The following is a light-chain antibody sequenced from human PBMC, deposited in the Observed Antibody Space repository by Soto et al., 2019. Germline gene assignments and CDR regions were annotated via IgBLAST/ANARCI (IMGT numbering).Light chain of an antibody. V-gene: IGKV3-20*01. CDR1: QSVSSSY. Sequence: EIVLTQSPGTLSSSPGERATLSCRASQSVSSSYFAWYQQKPGQAPRLLIYAASSRATGIPDRFSGSGSGTDFTLTISRLEPEDFAVYYCQQYDSSSWTFGQGTRVEI. CDR3: QQYDSSSWT. CDR2: AAS. J-gene: IGKJ1*01.